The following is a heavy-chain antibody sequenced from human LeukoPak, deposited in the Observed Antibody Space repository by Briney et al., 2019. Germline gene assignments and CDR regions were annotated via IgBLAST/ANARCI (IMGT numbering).Heavy chain of an antibody. Sequence: GKSLRLSCAASGFTFSSYGMHWVRQAPGKGLEWVAVISYDGSNKYYADSVKGRFTISRDNSKNTLYLQMNSLRAEDTAVYYCAKDRDYGDSPDYWGQGTLVTVSS. J-gene: IGHJ4*02. D-gene: IGHD4-17*01. CDR1: GFTFSSYG. V-gene: IGHV3-30*18. CDR3: AKDRDYGDSPDY. CDR2: ISYDGSNK.